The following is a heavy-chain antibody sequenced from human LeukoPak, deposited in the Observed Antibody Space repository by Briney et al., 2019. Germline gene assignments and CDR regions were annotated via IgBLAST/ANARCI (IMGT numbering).Heavy chain of an antibody. J-gene: IGHJ4*02. CDR3: ARGGSYGSGSYYFSPWYDY. Sequence: ASVKVSCKASGYTFTSYGISWVRQAPGQGLEWMGWISAYNGNTNYAQKLQGRVTMTTDTSTSTAYMELRSLRSDDTAVYYCARGGSYGSGSYYFSPWYDYWGQGTLVTVSS. D-gene: IGHD3-10*01. CDR2: ISAYNGNT. V-gene: IGHV1-18*01. CDR1: GYTFTSYG.